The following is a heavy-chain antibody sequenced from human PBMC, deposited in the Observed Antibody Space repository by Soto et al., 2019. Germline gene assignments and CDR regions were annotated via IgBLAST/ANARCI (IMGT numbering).Heavy chain of an antibody. V-gene: IGHV3-30-3*01. Sequence: SCKASGYTFTSHAMHWVRQAPGKGLEWVAVISYDGSNKYYADSVKGRFTISRDNSKNTLYLQMNSLRAEDTAVYYCARDRCMAPCNWFDPWGQGTLVTVSS. CDR3: ARDRCMAPCNWFDP. J-gene: IGHJ5*02. CDR2: ISYDGSNK. CDR1: GYTFTSHA. D-gene: IGHD2-8*01.